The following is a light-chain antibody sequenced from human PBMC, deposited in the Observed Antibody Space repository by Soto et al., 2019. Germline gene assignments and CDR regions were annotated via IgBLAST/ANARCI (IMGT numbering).Light chain of an antibody. CDR3: QQRSSWPLT. CDR1: QSVGNN. V-gene: IGKV3-11*01. Sequence: EIVLTQSPATLSVSPCERTTLSGRASQSVGNNLAWYQQKPGQAPRLLIYDASNRATGIPARFSGSGSGTDFTLTISSLEPEDFAVYYCQQRSSWPLTFGQGTRLEIK. J-gene: IGKJ5*01. CDR2: DAS.